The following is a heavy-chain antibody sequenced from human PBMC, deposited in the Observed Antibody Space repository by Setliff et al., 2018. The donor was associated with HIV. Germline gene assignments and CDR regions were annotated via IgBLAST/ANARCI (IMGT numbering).Heavy chain of an antibody. V-gene: IGHV5-51*01. Sequence: GESLKISCKASGYSFTGYWIGWARQMPGKGLEWMGIIYPGDSGTRYSPSFQGQVTISTDKSISTAFLQWSSLKASDTAMYYCARHSHYDRSGYYYHKMPDDAFDIWGQGTMVTVSS. J-gene: IGHJ3*02. CDR2: IYPGDSGT. CDR1: GYSFTGYW. CDR3: ARHSHYDRSGYYYHKMPDDAFDI. D-gene: IGHD3-22*01.